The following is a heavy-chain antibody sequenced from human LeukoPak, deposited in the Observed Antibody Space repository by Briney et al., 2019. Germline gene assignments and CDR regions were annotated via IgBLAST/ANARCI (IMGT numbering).Heavy chain of an antibody. CDR3: AKDQVTVTTSNLDFDY. CDR2: ISYDGSNK. J-gene: IGHJ4*02. D-gene: IGHD4-17*01. CDR1: GFTFSSYG. Sequence: GGSLRLSCAASGFTFSSYGMHWVRQAPGKGLEWVAVISYDGSNKYYADSVKGRFTISRDNSKNTLSLQMNSLRAEDTAVYYCAKDQVTVTTSNLDFDYWGQGNLVTVSS. V-gene: IGHV3-30*18.